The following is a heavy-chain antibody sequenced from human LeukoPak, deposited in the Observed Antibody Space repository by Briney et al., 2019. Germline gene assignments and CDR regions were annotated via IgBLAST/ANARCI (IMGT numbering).Heavy chain of an antibody. CDR1: GGSISSGSYY. J-gene: IGHJ2*01. CDR2: IYYSGST. CDR3: ARDFDYGGWYFDL. Sequence: SETLSLTCTVSGGSISSGSYYWSWIRQHPGKGLEWIGYIYYSGSTYYNPSLKSRVTISIDTSKNQFSLKLSSVTAADTAVYYCARDFDYGGWYFDLWGRGTLVTVSS. D-gene: IGHD4-23*01. V-gene: IGHV4-31*03.